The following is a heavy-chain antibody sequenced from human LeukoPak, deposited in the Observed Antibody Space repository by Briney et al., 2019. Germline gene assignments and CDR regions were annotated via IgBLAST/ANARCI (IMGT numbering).Heavy chain of an antibody. Sequence: GASVKVSCRSSGYTFTTYGITWVRQAPGQGLEWMGCISTCNGNTNYAQKLQGRVTMTTDTSTSTAYMELRSLRSDDTAMYYCARDRMDTGTYFDYWGQGTLVTVSS. CDR3: ARDRMDTGTYFDY. CDR2: ISTCNGNT. CDR1: GYTFTTYG. V-gene: IGHV1-18*01. D-gene: IGHD5-18*01. J-gene: IGHJ4*02.